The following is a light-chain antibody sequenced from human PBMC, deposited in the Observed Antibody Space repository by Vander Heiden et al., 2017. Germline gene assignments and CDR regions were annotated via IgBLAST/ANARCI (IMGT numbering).Light chain of an antibody. J-gene: IGLJ3*02. CDR1: SSNIGSNT. V-gene: IGLV1-44*01. CDR2: SNN. CDR3: AAWDDSLNGLWV. Sequence: QSVLTQPPSPSGTPGQRVTISCSGSSSNIGSNTVNWYQQLPGTAPKLLIYSNNQRPSGVPDRFSGSKSGTSASLAISGLQSEDEADYYCAAWDDSLNGLWVFGGGTKLTVL.